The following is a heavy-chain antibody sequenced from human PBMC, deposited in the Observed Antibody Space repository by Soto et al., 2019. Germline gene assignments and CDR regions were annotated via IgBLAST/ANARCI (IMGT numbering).Heavy chain of an antibody. CDR1: GGSISSGGYY. CDR2: IYYSGST. CDR3: ASVVWFGGMDV. D-gene: IGHD3-10*01. V-gene: IGHV4-31*11. J-gene: IGHJ6*02. Sequence: QVQLQESGPGLVKPSQTLSLTCAVSGGSISSGGYYWTCIRQHPGKGLVWTGYIYYSGSTYYNPSLKSRVTISVDASKKQRHLKLSSVSAAPTAVYYCASVVWFGGMDVWGQGTTVTVSS.